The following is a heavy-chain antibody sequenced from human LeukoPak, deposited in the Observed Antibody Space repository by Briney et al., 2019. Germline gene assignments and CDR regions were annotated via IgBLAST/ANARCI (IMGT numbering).Heavy chain of an antibody. D-gene: IGHD6-13*01. CDR2: ISSSGSTI. J-gene: IGHJ4*02. Sequence: GGSLRLSCAASGFTFSSYEMNWVRQAPGKGLEWVSYISSSGSTIYYADSVKGRFTISRDNAKNSLYLQMNSLRAEDTAVYYCARDSSSWYFGGYFDYWGQGTLVTVSS. V-gene: IGHV3-48*03. CDR3: ARDSSSWYFGGYFDY. CDR1: GFTFSSYE.